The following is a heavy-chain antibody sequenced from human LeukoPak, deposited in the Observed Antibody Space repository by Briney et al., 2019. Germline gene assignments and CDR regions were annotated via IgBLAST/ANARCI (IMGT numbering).Heavy chain of an antibody. J-gene: IGHJ4*02. D-gene: IGHD3-22*01. CDR2: IWYDGSNK. CDR1: GFTFSSYG. CDR3: ARHYYDSGSYYTTEY. Sequence: GGSLRLSCAASGFTFSSYGMHWVRQAPGKGLEWVAVIWYDGSNKYYADSVKGRFTISRDNSKNTLYLQMNSLRAEDTAVYYCARHYYDSGSYYTTEYWGQGTRVTVSS. V-gene: IGHV3-33*01.